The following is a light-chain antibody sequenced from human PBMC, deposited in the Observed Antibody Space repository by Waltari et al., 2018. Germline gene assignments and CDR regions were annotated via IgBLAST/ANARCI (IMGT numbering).Light chain of an antibody. V-gene: IGKV1-6*01. CDR2: AAS. CDR1: QGIRND. J-gene: IGKJ4*01. CDR3: LQDYNYPLT. Sequence: AIQMTQSPSSLSASVGDRVIITCRASQGIRNDLGWYQQKPGKAPKLLIYAASSLQSGVPSRFSGSVSGTDFTLTISSLQPEDFATYYCLQDYNYPLTFGGGTKVEI.